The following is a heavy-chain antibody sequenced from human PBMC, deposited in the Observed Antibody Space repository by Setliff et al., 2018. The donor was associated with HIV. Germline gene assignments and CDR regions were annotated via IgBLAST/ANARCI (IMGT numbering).Heavy chain of an antibody. CDR3: AALAAAHPFDY. CDR1: GFTFTDHF. J-gene: IGHJ4*01. CDR2: IDPEDEKT. V-gene: IGHV1-69-2*01. D-gene: IGHD6-13*01. Sequence: ASVKVSCKVSGFTFTDHFIHWVRQAPGKGLEWMGLIDPEDEKTIYAEKFQGRVTITAGTSTNLVYMDLSGLRSEDTAIYYCAALAAAHPFDYWGQGTLVTVSS.